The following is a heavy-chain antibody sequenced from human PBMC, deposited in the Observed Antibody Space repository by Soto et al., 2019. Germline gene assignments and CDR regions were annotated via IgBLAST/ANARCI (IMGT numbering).Heavy chain of an antibody. CDR2: MNPNSGNT. J-gene: IGHJ6*02. CDR3: ARVLSWASYYDFWSGYYNHYYYGMDV. V-gene: IGHV1-8*01. D-gene: IGHD3-3*01. Sequence: ASVKVSCTASGYTITTYYMHWVRQATGQGLEWMGWMNPNSGNTGYAQKFQGRVTMTRNTSISTAYMELSSLRSEDTAVYYCARVLSWASYYDFWSGYYNHYYYGMDVWGQGTTVTVSS. CDR1: GYTITTYY.